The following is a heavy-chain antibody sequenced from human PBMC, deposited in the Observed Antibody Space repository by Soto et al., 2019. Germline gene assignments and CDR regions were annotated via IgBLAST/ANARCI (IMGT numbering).Heavy chain of an antibody. CDR1: GFSLSTSGVG. Sequence: SGPTLVNPTQTLTLTCTFSGFSLSTSGVGVGWIRQPPGKALEWLALIYWDDDKRYSPSLKSRLTITKDTSKNQVVLTMTNMDPVDTATYYCAHRNPGIAAAGGWFDPWGQGTLVTVSS. V-gene: IGHV2-5*02. D-gene: IGHD6-13*01. CDR2: IYWDDDK. J-gene: IGHJ5*02. CDR3: AHRNPGIAAAGGWFDP.